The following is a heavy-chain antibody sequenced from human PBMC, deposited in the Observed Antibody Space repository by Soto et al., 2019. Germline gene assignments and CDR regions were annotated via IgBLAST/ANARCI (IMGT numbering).Heavy chain of an antibody. D-gene: IGHD3-16*02. V-gene: IGHV3-48*03. CDR2: ITSSGSTT. CDR1: GFTFSSYE. Sequence: VGSLRLSCAASGFTFSSYEMNWVRQAPGKGLEWISYITSSGSTTYYADSVKGRFTISRDNAKNSLYLQMNSLRADDTAVYYYARGNSPVNVHWGQGTLVTVSS. CDR3: ARGNSPVNVH. J-gene: IGHJ4*02.